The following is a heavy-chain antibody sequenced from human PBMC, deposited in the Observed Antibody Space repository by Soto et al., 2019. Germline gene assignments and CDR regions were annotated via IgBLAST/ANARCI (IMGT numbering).Heavy chain of an antibody. CDR3: ARDPGTYYMDV. CDR1: GYTFTGYY. J-gene: IGHJ6*03. Sequence: ASVKVSCEASGYTFTGYYMHWVRQAPGQGLEWMGRINPNSGSTSYAQKFQGRVTMTRDTSTSTAYMELSSLRSEDTAVYYCARDPGTYYMDVWGKGTTVTVSS. CDR2: INPNSGST. V-gene: IGHV1-46*03.